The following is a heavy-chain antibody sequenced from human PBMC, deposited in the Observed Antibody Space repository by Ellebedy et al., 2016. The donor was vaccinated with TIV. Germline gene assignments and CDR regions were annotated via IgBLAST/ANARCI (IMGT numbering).Heavy chain of an antibody. CDR2: FDPEDGET. V-gene: IGHV1-24*01. Sequence: AASVKVSCKVSGYTLTELSMHWVRQAPGKGLEWMGGFDPEDGETIYAQKFQGRVTMTEDTSTDTAYMELSSLRSDDTSVYYCARGGHITDNWFDPWGQGTLVTVSS. D-gene: IGHD3-10*01. J-gene: IGHJ5*02. CDR3: ARGGHITDNWFDP. CDR1: GYTLTELS.